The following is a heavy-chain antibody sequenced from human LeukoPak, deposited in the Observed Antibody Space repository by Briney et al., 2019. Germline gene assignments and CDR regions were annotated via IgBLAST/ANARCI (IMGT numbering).Heavy chain of an antibody. CDR1: GGSISSYY. D-gene: IGHD3-22*01. Sequence: SETLSLTCTVSGGSISSYYWSWIRQPPGKGLEWIGYIYYSGSTNYNPSLKSRVTISVDTSKNQFSLKLSSVTAADTAVYYCAVGYYDSSGYYLNDYWGQGTLVTVSS. J-gene: IGHJ4*02. CDR3: AVGYYDSSGYYLNDY. V-gene: IGHV4-59*12. CDR2: IYYSGST.